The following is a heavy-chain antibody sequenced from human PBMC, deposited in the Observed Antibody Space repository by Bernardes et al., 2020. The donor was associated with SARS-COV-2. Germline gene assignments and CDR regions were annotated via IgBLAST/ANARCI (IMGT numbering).Heavy chain of an antibody. V-gene: IGHV1-24*01. Sequence: ASVKVSCKVSGYTLTELSMHWVRQAPGKGLEWMGGFDPEDGETIYAQKFQGRVTMTEDTSTDTAYMELSSLRSEDTAVYYCATAFTVMPVHNSSSWTNYYSYNGTDVWGQATTVTASS. CDR2: FDPEDGET. CDR1: GYTLTELS. CDR3: ATAFTVMPVHNSSSWTNYYSYNGTDV. J-gene: IGHJ6*02. D-gene: IGHD6-13*01.